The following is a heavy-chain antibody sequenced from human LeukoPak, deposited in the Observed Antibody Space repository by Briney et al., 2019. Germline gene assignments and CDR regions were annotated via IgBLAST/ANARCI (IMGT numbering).Heavy chain of an antibody. Sequence: PGGSPRLSCAASGFTFSSYAMSWVRQAPGKGLEWVSAISSSGGSTYYADSVKGRFTISRDNSKNTLYLQMNSLRAEDTAVYYCARPRSGWYRDAFDIWGQGTMVTVSS. D-gene: IGHD6-19*01. CDR1: GFTFSSYA. CDR3: ARPRSGWYRDAFDI. J-gene: IGHJ3*02. CDR2: ISSSGGST. V-gene: IGHV3-23*01.